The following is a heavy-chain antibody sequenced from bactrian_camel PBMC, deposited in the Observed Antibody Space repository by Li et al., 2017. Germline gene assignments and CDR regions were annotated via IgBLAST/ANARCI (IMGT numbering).Heavy chain of an antibody. D-gene: IGHD2*01. J-gene: IGHJ6*01. CDR3: AADERKVLGFCSGSYWDGTEPTS. Sequence: LVMEAGLGSVQTRRSLRLSCVVSGHSRGSNCVGWYRLPPGRAPAEREGIAAIRRSGGETWYAGSVKGRFTISQDSAKNTLDLQMTNLKPDDTGTYYCAADERKVLGFCSGSYWDGTEPTSRGQGTQVTVS. V-gene: IGHV3S55*01. CDR1: GHSRGSNC. CDR2: IRRSGGET.